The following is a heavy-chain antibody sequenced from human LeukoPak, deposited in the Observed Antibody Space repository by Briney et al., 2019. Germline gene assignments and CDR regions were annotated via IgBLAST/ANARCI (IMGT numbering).Heavy chain of an antibody. V-gene: IGHV3-73*01. CDR3: ASHSYDPSGRLDP. D-gene: IGHD3-3*01. Sequence: GGSLRPSCAASGFTFSGSSMHWVRQASGKGLEWVGRIRSKANNYATAYAESVKGRFTISRDDSRNTAYLQMNSLETEDTAVYYCASHSYDPSGRLDPWGQGTLVTVSA. CDR2: IRSKANNYAT. J-gene: IGHJ5*02. CDR1: GFTFSGSS.